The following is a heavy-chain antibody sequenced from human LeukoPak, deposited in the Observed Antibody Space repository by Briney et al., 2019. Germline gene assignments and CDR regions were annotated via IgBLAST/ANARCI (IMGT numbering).Heavy chain of an antibody. V-gene: IGHV1-18*04. CDR3: ARGSTSVRDYYYCGMDV. Sequence: ASVRVSCKASGYTFTSYGISWVRQAPGQGLEWMGWISAYNGNTNYAQKLQGRVTMTTDTSTSTAYMELRSLRSDDTAVYYCARGSTSVRDYYYCGMDVWGKGTTVTVSS. D-gene: IGHD2-2*01. CDR2: ISAYNGNT. CDR1: GYTFTSYG. J-gene: IGHJ6*04.